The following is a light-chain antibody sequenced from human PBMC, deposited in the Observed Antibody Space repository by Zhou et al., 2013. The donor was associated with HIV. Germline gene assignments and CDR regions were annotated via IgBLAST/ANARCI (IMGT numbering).Light chain of an antibody. CDR1: QDIRNY. CDR2: DAS. J-gene: IGKJ1*01. V-gene: IGKV1-39*01. CDR3: QQSYSPPWT. Sequence: DIQMTQSPSSLSASVGDEVTITCQASQDIRNYLHWFQQKSGQGPKLLIADASDLQTGVPSRFSGSGFGTHFTLTISGLLPEDFATYYCQQSYSPPWTFGQGTKVEI.